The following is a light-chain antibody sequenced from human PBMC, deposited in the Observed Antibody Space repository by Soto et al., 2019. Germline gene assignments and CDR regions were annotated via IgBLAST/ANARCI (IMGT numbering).Light chain of an antibody. V-gene: IGKV1-5*03. Sequence: DIQFTQSPSLLSSSVLYRVTITCLASQSMNIWLAWYQQKPGKAPKILIYKASSLESGVPSRFSGSGSGTEFTLTISSLRPDDFATYYCQHYNGYRWTFGQGTKVDIK. CDR1: QSMNIW. CDR3: QHYNGYRWT. CDR2: KAS. J-gene: IGKJ1*01.